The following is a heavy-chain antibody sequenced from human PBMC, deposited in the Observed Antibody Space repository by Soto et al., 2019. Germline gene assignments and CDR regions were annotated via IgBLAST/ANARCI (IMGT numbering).Heavy chain of an antibody. V-gene: IGHV3-33*01. D-gene: IGHD3-10*01. CDR2: IWYDGSNK. CDR1: GVTFSSHG. J-gene: IGHJ6*02. CDR3: ARDVLLWFGELPGGSYYYYGMDV. Sequence: PGGSLRLSCAASGVTFSSHGMHWVRQAPGKGLEWVAVIWYDGSNKYYADSVQGRFTISRDNSKNTLYLQMNSLRAEDTAVYYCARDVLLWFGELPGGSYYYYGMDVWGQGTTVTVSS.